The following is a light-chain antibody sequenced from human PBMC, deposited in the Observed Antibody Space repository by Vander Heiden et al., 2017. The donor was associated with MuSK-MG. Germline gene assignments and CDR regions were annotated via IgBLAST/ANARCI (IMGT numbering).Light chain of an antibody. V-gene: IGKV3-20*01. J-gene: IGKJ2*01. CDR2: GKA. CDR1: QSVGSSL. Sequence: EIVLTQSPGTLSLSPGERATLSCRASQSVGSSLLAGYQQKPGQGPRLLSYGKASRAPGIRDRVSGSGSGTDFTRTIDRLEAEDFAVENGQQPYRTFGQGTKVEI. CDR3: QQPYRT.